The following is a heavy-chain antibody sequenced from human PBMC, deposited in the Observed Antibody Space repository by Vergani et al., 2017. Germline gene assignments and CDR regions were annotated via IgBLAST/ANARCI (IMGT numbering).Heavy chain of an antibody. D-gene: IGHD2-2*02. CDR2: IIPIFGTA. V-gene: IGHV1-69*01. CDR1: GGTFSSYA. CDR3: ARVPRDIVVVPAAIRAYYYDYMDV. Sequence: QVQLVQSGAEVKKPGSSVKVSCKASGGTFSSYAISWVRQAPGQGLEWMGGIIPIFGTANYAQKFQGRVTITADDSTSTAYMGLSSLRSEDTAVYYCARVPRDIVVVPAAIRAYYYDYMDVWGK. J-gene: IGHJ6*03.